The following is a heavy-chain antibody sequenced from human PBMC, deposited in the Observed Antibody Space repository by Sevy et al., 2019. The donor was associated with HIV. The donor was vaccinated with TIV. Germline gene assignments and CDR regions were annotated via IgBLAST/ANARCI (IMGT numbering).Heavy chain of an antibody. CDR1: GFIFSDYA. V-gene: IGHV3-23*01. D-gene: IGHD3-22*01. J-gene: IGHJ2*01. Sequence: GGSLRLSCAASGFIFSDYAMSWVRQAPGKGLEWVSSISGGDDSTYYADSVKGRFTVSRDNSKNTLYLQMNTLRAEDMTLYYCAKFGDYYDSGGYYWYFDFWGSGTLVTVSS. CDR3: AKFGDYYDSGGYYWYFDF. CDR2: ISGGDDST.